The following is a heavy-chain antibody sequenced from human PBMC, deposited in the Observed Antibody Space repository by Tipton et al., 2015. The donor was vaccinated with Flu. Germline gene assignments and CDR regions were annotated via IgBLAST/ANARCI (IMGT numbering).Heavy chain of an antibody. J-gene: IGHJ5*02. Sequence: GLVKPSETLSLTCGVSGYSISDGHYWGWIRQPPGKGLEWIGTVYRNGETYYNPSLKSRLTISVDTSNNRFSLNLSSVTAADTAVYYCARKSGYSSGWTWFDPWGQGTLVTVSS. CDR2: VYRNGET. V-gene: IGHV4-38-2*01. CDR1: GYSISDGHY. D-gene: IGHD5-18*01. CDR3: ARKSGYSSGWTWFDP.